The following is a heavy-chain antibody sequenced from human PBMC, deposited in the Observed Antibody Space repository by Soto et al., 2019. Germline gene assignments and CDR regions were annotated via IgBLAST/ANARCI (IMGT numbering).Heavy chain of an antibody. J-gene: IGHJ4*02. CDR2: IRSKTDGGTA. D-gene: IGHD2-2*01. CDR3: TTLGYCSATSCYSVLDS. V-gene: IGHV3-15*01. Sequence: EVQLVESGGGLVKPGGSLRLSCAVSGFTFSNAWMTWVRQAPGKGLEWVGRIRSKTDGGTADFAAPVKGRFTISRDDSENTLYLEMNSLKIEDTAVYHCTTLGYCSATSCYSVLDSWGQGTLVTVSS. CDR1: GFTFSNAW.